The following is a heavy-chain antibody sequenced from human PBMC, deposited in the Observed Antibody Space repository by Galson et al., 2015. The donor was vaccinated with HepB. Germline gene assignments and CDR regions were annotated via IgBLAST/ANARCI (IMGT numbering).Heavy chain of an antibody. CDR3: AKSLVADVWSGYRTFDY. CDR2: ISGSGGST. J-gene: IGHJ4*02. D-gene: IGHD3-3*01. Sequence: SLRLSCAASGFTFSSYAMSWVRQAPGKGLEWVSAISGSGGSTYYADSVKGRFTISRDNSKNTLYLQMNSLRAEDTAVYYCAKSLVADVWSGYRTFDYWGQGTLVTVSS. CDR1: GFTFSSYA. V-gene: IGHV3-23*01.